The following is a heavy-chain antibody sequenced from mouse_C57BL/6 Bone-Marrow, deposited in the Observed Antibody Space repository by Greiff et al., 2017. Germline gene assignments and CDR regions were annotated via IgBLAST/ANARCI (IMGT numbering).Heavy chain of an antibody. CDR2: INPNNGGT. CDR1: GYTFTDYY. CDR3: ARLLGFAY. V-gene: IGHV1-26*01. J-gene: IGHJ3*01. D-gene: IGHD1-1*01. Sequence: VQLQQSGPELVKPGASVKISCKASGYTFTDYYMNWVKQSHGKSLEWIGDINPNNGGTSYNQKFKGKATLTVDKSSSTAYMELRSLTSEDSAVYYCARLLGFAYWGQGTLVTVSA.